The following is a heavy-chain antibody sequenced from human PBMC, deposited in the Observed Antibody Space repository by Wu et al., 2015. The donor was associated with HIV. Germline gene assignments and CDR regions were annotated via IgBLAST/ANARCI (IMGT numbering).Heavy chain of an antibody. V-gene: IGHV1-18*01. J-gene: IGHJ3*01. CDR1: GDTFNKYA. CDR3: ARDRKWEFPDGCDV. Sequence: QVQLVQSGAGVRKPGSSVMVSCKASGDTFNKYAINWVRQAPGQGLEWMAWISGFTGKTTYAQKIQGRVALTTDKSTSTVYLELRNLTSDDTAVYYCARDRKWEFPDGCDVWGQGTTVTVSS. D-gene: IGHD1-26*01. CDR2: ISGFTGKT.